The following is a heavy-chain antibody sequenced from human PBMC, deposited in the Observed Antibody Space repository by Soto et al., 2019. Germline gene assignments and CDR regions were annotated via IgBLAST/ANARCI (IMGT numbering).Heavy chain of an antibody. J-gene: IGHJ4*02. Sequence: ETLSLTCTVPGGSISSYYWSWIRQPAGKGLEWIGRIYTSGSTNYNPSLKSRVTMSVDTSKNQFSLKLSSVTAADTAVYYCARQLYGGSPTSFDYWGQGTLVTVSS. D-gene: IGHD2-15*01. CDR2: IYTSGST. V-gene: IGHV4-4*07. CDR3: ARQLYGGSPTSFDY. CDR1: GGSISSYY.